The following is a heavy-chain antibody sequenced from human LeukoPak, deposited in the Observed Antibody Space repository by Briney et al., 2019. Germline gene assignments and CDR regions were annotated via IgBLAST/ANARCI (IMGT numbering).Heavy chain of an antibody. D-gene: IGHD6-6*01. CDR1: GFTFSSYW. Sequence: ESGGSLRLSCAASGFTFSSYWMSWVRQAPGKGLEWVANIKQDGSEKYYVDSVKGRFTISRDNAKNSLYLQMNSLRAEDTAVYYCARDSQYSSSSFDYWGQGTLVTVSS. V-gene: IGHV3-7*01. J-gene: IGHJ4*02. CDR2: IKQDGSEK. CDR3: ARDSQYSSSSFDY.